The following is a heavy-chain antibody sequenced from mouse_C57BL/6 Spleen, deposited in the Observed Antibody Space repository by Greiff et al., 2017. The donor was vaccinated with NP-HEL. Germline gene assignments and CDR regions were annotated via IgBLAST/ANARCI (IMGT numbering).Heavy chain of an antibody. CDR1: GFTFSNYW. Sequence: EVQLQQSGGGLVQPGGSMKLSCVASGFTFSNYWMNWVRQSPEKGLEWVAQIRLKSDNYATHYAESVKGRFTISRDDSKSSVYLQMNNLRAEDTGIYYCTGPYDAWFAYWGQGTLVTVSA. CDR3: TGPYDAWFAY. J-gene: IGHJ3*01. D-gene: IGHD2-3*01. V-gene: IGHV6-3*01. CDR2: IRLKSDNYAT.